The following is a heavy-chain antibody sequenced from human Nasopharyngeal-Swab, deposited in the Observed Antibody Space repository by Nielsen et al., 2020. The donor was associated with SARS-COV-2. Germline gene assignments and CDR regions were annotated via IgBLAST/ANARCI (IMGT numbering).Heavy chain of an antibody. Sequence: GESLKISCAASGFAFTDYSMDWVRQAPGKGLEWVSVIYSGGSTYYADSVKGRFTISRDNSKNTLYLQMNSLRAEDTAVYYCARWKGSSWSDYWGQGTLVTVSS. CDR1: GFAFTDYS. D-gene: IGHD6-13*01. CDR2: IYSGGST. CDR3: ARWKGSSWSDY. V-gene: IGHV3-53*01. J-gene: IGHJ4*02.